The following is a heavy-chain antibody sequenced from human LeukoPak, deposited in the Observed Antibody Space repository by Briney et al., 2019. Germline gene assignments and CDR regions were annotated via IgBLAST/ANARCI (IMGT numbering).Heavy chain of an antibody. Sequence: ASVKVSCKASGYTFIVYHIHWVRQAPGQGLEWMGWINPNSGGTNYAQKFQGRVTMTRDTSISSAYMELSRLRSDDTAVYYCARGGTTTVYFDYWGQGTLVTVSS. J-gene: IGHJ4*02. CDR2: INPNSGGT. CDR1: GYTFIVYH. D-gene: IGHD1-1*01. V-gene: IGHV1-2*02. CDR3: ARGGTTTVYFDY.